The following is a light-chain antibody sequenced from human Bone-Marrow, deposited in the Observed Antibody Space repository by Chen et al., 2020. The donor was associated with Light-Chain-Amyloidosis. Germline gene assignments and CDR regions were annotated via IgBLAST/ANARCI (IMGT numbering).Light chain of an antibody. J-gene: IGKJ5*01. CDR3: QQYSGAPFT. CDR2: WAS. CDR1: RRVTSSTDNKNY. Sequence: EIVMTQSPDSLAVSLGARATIIYKSSRRVTSSTDNKNYLAWYQQKPGQPPRFLFSWASTRESGVHDRFSASGSGTDFTLTISSLHAEDVALYFCQQYSGAPFTFGQGTRLETK. V-gene: IGKV4-1*01.